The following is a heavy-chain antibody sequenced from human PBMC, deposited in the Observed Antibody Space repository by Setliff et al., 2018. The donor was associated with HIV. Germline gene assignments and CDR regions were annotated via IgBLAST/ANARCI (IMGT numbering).Heavy chain of an antibody. Sequence: KPSETLSLTCTVSGGSISGTYYWNWIRQPAGKGLEWVGRIYKSGSSNANPSLKSRVTMSLDTSKNEFSLKLSSVTAADTAVYYCARSRRVLGRGILVGKFDSWGQGTLVTVSS. D-gene: IGHD3-16*01. CDR1: GGSISGTYY. CDR2: IYKSGSS. J-gene: IGHJ4*02. CDR3: ARSRRVLGRGILVGKFDS. V-gene: IGHV4-4*07.